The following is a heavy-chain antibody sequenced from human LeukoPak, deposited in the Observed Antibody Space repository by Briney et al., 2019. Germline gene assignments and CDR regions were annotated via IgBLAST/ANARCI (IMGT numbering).Heavy chain of an antibody. V-gene: IGHV3-21*01. Sequence: GGSLRLSCAASGFTFSSYSMNWVRQAAGKRLEWVSSISSSSSYIYYADSVKGRFTISRDNAKNSLYLQMNSLRAEDTAVYYCASSSYSSSVQGRVYWGQGTLVTVSS. D-gene: IGHD6-13*01. CDR1: GFTFSSYS. CDR2: ISSSSSYI. J-gene: IGHJ4*02. CDR3: ASSSYSSSVQGRVY.